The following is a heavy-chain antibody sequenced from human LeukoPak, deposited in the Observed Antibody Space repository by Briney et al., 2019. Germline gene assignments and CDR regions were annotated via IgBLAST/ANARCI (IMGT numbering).Heavy chain of an antibody. Sequence: SETLSLTCAVYGGSFSGYYWSWIRQPPGKGLEWIGETNHSGSTNYNPSLKSRVTISVDTSKNQFSLKLSSVTAADTAVYYCARANWYYDSLLSPTVDYWGQGTLVTVSS. D-gene: IGHD3-22*01. CDR1: GGSFSGYY. J-gene: IGHJ4*02. CDR2: TNHSGST. V-gene: IGHV4-34*01. CDR3: ARANWYYDSLLSPTVDY.